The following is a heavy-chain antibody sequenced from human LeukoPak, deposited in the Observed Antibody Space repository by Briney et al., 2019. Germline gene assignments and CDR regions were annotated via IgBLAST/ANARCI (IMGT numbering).Heavy chain of an antibody. CDR2: IWYDGSNK. CDR3: ARDYGDSDFDY. Sequence: GGSLRLSCAASGLTFSSYGMHWVRQAPGKGLEWVAVIWYDGSNKYYADSVKGRFTISRDNSKNTLYLQMNSLRAEGTAVYYCARDYGDSDFDYWGQGTLVTVSS. D-gene: IGHD4-17*01. V-gene: IGHV3-33*01. CDR1: GLTFSSYG. J-gene: IGHJ4*02.